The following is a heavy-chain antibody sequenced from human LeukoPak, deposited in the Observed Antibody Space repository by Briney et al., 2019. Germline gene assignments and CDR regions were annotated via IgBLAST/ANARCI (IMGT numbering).Heavy chain of an antibody. CDR1: GYSISSAYY. Sequence: PSETLSLTCTVSGYSISSAYYWGWIRQPPGKGLEWIGNIYHSGSTYYNPSLKGRVTISVDTSKNQFSLNLSSVTAADTAVYYCARDSPLRFLEWLLYPHFDYWGQGTLVTVSS. CDR2: IYHSGST. D-gene: IGHD3-3*01. V-gene: IGHV4-38-2*02. J-gene: IGHJ4*02. CDR3: ARDSPLRFLEWLLYPHFDY.